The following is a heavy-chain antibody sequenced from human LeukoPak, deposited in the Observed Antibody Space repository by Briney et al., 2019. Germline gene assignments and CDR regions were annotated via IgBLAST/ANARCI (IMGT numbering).Heavy chain of an antibody. J-gene: IGHJ4*02. Sequence: GGSLRLSCVASGFTFSSYDMHWVRQAPGKGLEWVAFISYDGSNKYYAASVKGRFTLSRDNSKNTLYLQMNGLRVEDTAVYYCANLGGLDYWGQGTLVTVS. D-gene: IGHD3-16*01. CDR1: GFTFSSYD. CDR3: ANLGGLDY. V-gene: IGHV3-30*18. CDR2: ISYDGSNK.